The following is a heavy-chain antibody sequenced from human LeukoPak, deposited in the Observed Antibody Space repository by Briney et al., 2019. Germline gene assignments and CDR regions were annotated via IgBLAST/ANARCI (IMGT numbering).Heavy chain of an antibody. CDR2: INHSGST. CDR1: GGSFSGYY. Sequence: SETLSLTCAVYGGSFSGYYWSWIRQPPGKGLEWIGEINHSGSTNYNPSLKSRVTISVDTSKNQFSLKLSSVTAADTAVYYCARGPHDFWSGYYYYFDYWGQGTLVTVSS. J-gene: IGHJ4*02. CDR3: ARGPHDFWSGYYYYFDY. D-gene: IGHD3-3*01. V-gene: IGHV4-34*01.